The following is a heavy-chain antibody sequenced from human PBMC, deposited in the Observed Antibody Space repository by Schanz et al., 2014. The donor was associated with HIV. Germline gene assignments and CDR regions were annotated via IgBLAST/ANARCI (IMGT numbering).Heavy chain of an antibody. CDR2: ISAYNGHP. Sequence: QLQLVQSGAEVKKPGGSVKVSCTASGYTFVDHYVHWVRQAPGQGLEWMGWISAYNGHPHYGQKFQGRFTMTSDTSTSTAYMELRSLRSDDTAVYYCARDGTELGYNWFDPWGQGTLVTVSS. CDR3: ARDGTELGYNWFDP. V-gene: IGHV1-18*04. J-gene: IGHJ5*02. D-gene: IGHD7-27*01. CDR1: GYTFVDHY.